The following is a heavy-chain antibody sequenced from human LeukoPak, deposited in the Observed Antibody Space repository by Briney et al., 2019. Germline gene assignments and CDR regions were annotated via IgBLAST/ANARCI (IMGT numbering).Heavy chain of an antibody. CDR2: IYYSGST. CDR3: AGANYGSGSYYPNLFDY. V-gene: IGHV4-31*03. J-gene: IGHJ4*02. CDR1: GGSISSGGCY. Sequence: PSETLSLTCTVSGGSISSGGCYWSWIRQHPGKGLEWIGYIYYSGSTYYNPSLKSRVTISVDTSKNQFSLKLSSVTAADTAVYYCAGANYGSGSYYPNLFDYWGQGTLVTVSS. D-gene: IGHD3-10*01.